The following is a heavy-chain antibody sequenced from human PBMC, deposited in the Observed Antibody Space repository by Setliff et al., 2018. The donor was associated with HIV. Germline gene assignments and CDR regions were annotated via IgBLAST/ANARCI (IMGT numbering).Heavy chain of an antibody. J-gene: IGHJ4*02. D-gene: IGHD4-17*01. CDR1: GYSMSSGYY. CDR3: TRDVVIGGDYISDY. V-gene: IGHV4-61*01. CDR2: IYYSGVT. Sequence: SETLSLTCGVSGYSMSSGYYWSWIRQPPGKGLEWLGYIYYSGVTHYNPSLKSRVTISVDTSNNQFSLRLTSLTAADTAVYYCTRDVVIGGDYISDYWGEGRLVTVSS.